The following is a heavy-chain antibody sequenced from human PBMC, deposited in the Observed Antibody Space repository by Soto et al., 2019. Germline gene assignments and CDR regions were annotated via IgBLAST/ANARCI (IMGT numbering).Heavy chain of an antibody. CDR1: GAFHIIGHYD. CDR3: VRALGSRFMEWPRFDP. D-gene: IGHD3-3*01. J-gene: IGHJ5*02. Sequence: PSDSEAQTRSYSGAFHIIGHYDCTRIRHPPGKGLEWIGFIYKSGTAKYNPSLSSRVSISVDTSKNQFFLSLKYVTAADTAVYYCVRALGSRFMEWPRFDPWGQGKLVTVSS. CDR2: IYKSGTA. V-gene: IGHV4-30-4*02.